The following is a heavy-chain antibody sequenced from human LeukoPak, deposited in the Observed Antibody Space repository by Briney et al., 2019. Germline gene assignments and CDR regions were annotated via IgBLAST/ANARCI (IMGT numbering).Heavy chain of an antibody. Sequence: GGSLRLSCAASGFTFSDYYMSWIRQAPGMGLQWVSYISSSGSTIYYAGSVKGRFTISRDNAKNSLYLQMNSLRAEDTAVYYCARAGGSYSKAFDYWGQGTLVTVSS. D-gene: IGHD1-26*01. CDR2: ISSSGSTI. J-gene: IGHJ4*02. CDR3: ARAGGSYSKAFDY. CDR1: GFTFSDYY. V-gene: IGHV3-11*01.